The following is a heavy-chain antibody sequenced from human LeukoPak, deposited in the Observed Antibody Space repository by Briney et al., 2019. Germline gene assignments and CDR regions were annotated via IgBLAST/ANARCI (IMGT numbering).Heavy chain of an antibody. J-gene: IGHJ4*02. CDR1: GGTFSKYT. Sequence: ASVKVSCKASGGTFSKYTISWVRQRPGQGLEWMGGITPLFGTANYAQKFQGRVTITADESTSTAYMELSSLRSEDTAVYYCARGQRYCSGGSCYVGDYWGQGTLVTVSS. CDR3: ARGQRYCSGGSCYVGDY. V-gene: IGHV1-69*13. CDR2: ITPLFGTA. D-gene: IGHD2-15*01.